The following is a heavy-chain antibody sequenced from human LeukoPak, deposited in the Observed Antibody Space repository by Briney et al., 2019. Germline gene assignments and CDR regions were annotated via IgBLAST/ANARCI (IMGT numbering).Heavy chain of an antibody. V-gene: IGHV3-7*01. CDR3: ARPRGCGSARCNNFDY. J-gene: IGHJ4*02. CDR1: GFIFSNFS. Sequence: PGGSLRLSCTVSGFIFSNFSMSWGRQAPGKGLEWVAKMSEDGNEIFYVDSVNGRFTISRDNTKKSLYLQLNSLRPEDSAVYYCARPRGCGSARCNNFDYWGQGTLVTVSS. D-gene: IGHD2-2*01. CDR2: MSEDGNEI.